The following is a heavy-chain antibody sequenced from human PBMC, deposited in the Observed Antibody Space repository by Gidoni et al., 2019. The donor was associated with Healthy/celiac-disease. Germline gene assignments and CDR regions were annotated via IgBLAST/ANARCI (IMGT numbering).Heavy chain of an antibody. CDR2: IYSGGRT. CDR3: ARERYGSGTSWFDP. Sequence: EVPLVASGAGLIQPGGSLRLSGATSRFTFSSNYMSGVRQAPGKGLEWVSVIYSGGRTYYADSVKGRFTISRDNSKNTLYLQMNSLRAEDTAVYYCARERYGSGTSWFDPWGQGTLVTVSS. D-gene: IGHD3-10*01. CDR1: RFTFSSNY. J-gene: IGHJ5*02. V-gene: IGHV3-53*01.